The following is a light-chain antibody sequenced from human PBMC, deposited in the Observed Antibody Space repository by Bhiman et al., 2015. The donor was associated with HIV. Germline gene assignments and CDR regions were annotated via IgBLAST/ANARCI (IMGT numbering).Light chain of an antibody. V-gene: IGLV3-1*01. CDR2: QDD. CDR3: QAWDSSTFYV. CDR1: RLGDKY. Sequence: SYELTQTPSVSVSPGQTAIITCSGDRLGDKYACWYQQKPGQSPILIIYQDDKRPSGIPERFSGSNSGDTATLTISETQALDEADYYCQAWDSSTFYVFGTGTKVTVL. J-gene: IGLJ1*01.